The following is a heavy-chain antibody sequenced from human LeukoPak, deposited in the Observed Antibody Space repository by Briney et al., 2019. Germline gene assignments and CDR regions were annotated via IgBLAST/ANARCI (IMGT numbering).Heavy chain of an antibody. CDR2: INHSGST. CDR3: ARNRYYYGSGNYGVPNWFDP. D-gene: IGHD3-10*01. Sequence: PSETLSLTCAVYGGSFSTYFWTWIRQPPGKGLEWIGEINHSGSTNYNPSLKSRVTISVDTSKNQFSLRLSSVTAADTAMYYCARNRYYYGSGNYGVPNWFDPWGQGTLVTVSS. J-gene: IGHJ5*02. CDR1: GGSFSTYF. V-gene: IGHV4-34*01.